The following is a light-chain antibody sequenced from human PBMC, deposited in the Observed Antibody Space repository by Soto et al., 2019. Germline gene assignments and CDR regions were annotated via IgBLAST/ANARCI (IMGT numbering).Light chain of an antibody. J-gene: IGLJ3*02. CDR1: RSDVGGYNS. CDR2: EVS. V-gene: IGLV2-14*01. Sequence: QSALTQPASVSGSPGQSITISCTGTRSDVGGYNSVCWHQQHPGKAPKLIIYEVSNRPSGISDRFSASKSGNTASLTISGLQADDEADYYCSSHAGINNVVFGGGTKLTVL. CDR3: SSHAGINNVV.